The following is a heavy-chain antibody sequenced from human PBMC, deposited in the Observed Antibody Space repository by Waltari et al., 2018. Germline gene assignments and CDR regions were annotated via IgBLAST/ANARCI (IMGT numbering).Heavy chain of an antibody. J-gene: IGHJ4*02. CDR3: ARVSYDYVWGSYRYPKYYFDY. CDR2: INHSGST. CDR1: GGSFSGYY. V-gene: IGHV4-34*01. Sequence: QVQLQQWGAGLLKPSETLSLTCAVYGGSFSGYYWSWIRQPPGKGLEWIGEINHSGSTNDNPSLKSRVTISVDTAKNQFSLKLSSVTAADTAVYYCARVSYDYVWGSYRYPKYYFDYWGQGTLVTVSS. D-gene: IGHD3-16*02.